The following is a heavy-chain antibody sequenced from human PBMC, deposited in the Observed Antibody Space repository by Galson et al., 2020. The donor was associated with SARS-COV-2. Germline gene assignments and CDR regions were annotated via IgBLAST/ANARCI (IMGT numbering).Heavy chain of an antibody. CDR3: AKGPNSYSSGWDGVDS. Sequence: SLKISCAASGFSFDDYAMHWARQGPGKGLEWVSSITWNSRSICYADSVKGRFTISRDNAKNSLYLQMNSLRTEDTAMYYCAKGPNSYSSGWDGVDSWGQGALVTFSS. CDR1: GFSFDDYA. V-gene: IGHV3-9*01. J-gene: IGHJ4*02. CDR2: ITWNSRSI. D-gene: IGHD6-19*01.